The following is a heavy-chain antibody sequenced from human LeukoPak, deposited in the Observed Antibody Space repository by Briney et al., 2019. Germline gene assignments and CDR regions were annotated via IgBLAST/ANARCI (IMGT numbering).Heavy chain of an antibody. Sequence: SVKVSCKASGGTFSSYAISWERQAPGQGLEWMGGIIPIFGTANYAQKFQGRITITADESTSTAYMELGSLRSEDTAVYYCARVPVTRDYYYYGMDVWGRGTTVTVSS. D-gene: IGHD4-17*01. CDR1: GGTFSSYA. J-gene: IGHJ6*02. CDR3: ARVPVTRDYYYYGMDV. V-gene: IGHV1-69*13. CDR2: IIPIFGTA.